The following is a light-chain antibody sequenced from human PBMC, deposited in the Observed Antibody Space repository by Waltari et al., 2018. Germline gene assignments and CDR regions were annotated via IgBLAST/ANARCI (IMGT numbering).Light chain of an antibody. Sequence: EIVMTQSPATLSVSPGERATLSCRASQSVSINLAWYQQKFGQAPRLLIYGASTRATGVPARFSGSGSGTEFTLTISSLRSEDFAVYYCQQYNNWPPYTFGQGTKLEIK. CDR1: QSVSIN. CDR2: GAS. V-gene: IGKV3-15*01. CDR3: QQYNNWPPYT. J-gene: IGKJ2*01.